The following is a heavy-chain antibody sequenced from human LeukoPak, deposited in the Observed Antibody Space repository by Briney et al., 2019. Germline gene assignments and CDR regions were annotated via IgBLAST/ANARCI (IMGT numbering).Heavy chain of an antibody. D-gene: IGHD3-10*01. Sequence: SETLSLTFTVSGGSINSFYWSWIRQSPGKGLEWIGYIYYRGNTNYNPSLQSRVTLSVDTSKRQFSLQLSSLTAADTAVYYCARVEGVVRGLSPPSIKSRVYFDYWGQGILVTVSS. CDR3: ARVEGVVRGLSPPSIKSRVYFDY. J-gene: IGHJ4*02. CDR2: IYYRGNT. V-gene: IGHV4-59*01. CDR1: GGSINSFY.